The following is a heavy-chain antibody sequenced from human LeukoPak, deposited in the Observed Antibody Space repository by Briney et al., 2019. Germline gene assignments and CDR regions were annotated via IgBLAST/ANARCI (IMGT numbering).Heavy chain of an antibody. CDR3: AAVGIGTAFDI. CDR2: IVVGSGNT. J-gene: IGHJ3*02. Sequence: RASVKVSCKVSGFTFTSSAMQWVRQARGQRLEWIGWIVVGSGNTNYAQKFQERVTITRDMSTSTAYMELSSLRSEDTAVYYCAAVGIGTAFDIWGQGTMVTVSS. V-gene: IGHV1-58*02. CDR1: GFTFTSSA. D-gene: IGHD1-26*01.